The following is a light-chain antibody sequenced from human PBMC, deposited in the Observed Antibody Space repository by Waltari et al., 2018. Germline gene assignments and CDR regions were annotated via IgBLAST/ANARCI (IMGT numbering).Light chain of an antibody. CDR2: KVS. CDR3: MQATHWPALT. V-gene: IGKV2-30*02. CDR1: QSLVHSDGNTY. Sequence: DVVMTQSPLSLPVTLGQPASISCSSSQSLVHSDGNTYLNWFHQRPGQSPMHLIYKVSNRDSGVPDRFSGRGSGTDFTLKISRVEAEDVWFYYCMQATHWPALTFGGGTKVEIK. J-gene: IGKJ4*01.